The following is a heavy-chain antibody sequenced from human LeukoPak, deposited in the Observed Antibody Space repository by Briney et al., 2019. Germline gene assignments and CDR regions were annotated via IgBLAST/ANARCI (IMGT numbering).Heavy chain of an antibody. Sequence: GGSLRLSCAASGFTFSTYTMNWVRQAPGRGLEWVSYIRSSGSTIFYADSVKGRFTVSRDNAKNSLYLQMNSLRAEDTAVYYCARDSGNGGSTDYWGQGTLVTVSS. V-gene: IGHV3-48*01. CDR3: ARDSGNGGSTDY. D-gene: IGHD2-15*01. CDR1: GFTFSTYT. CDR2: IRSSGSTI. J-gene: IGHJ4*02.